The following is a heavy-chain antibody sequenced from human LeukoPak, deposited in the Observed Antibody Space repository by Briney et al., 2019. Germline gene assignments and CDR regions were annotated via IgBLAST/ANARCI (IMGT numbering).Heavy chain of an antibody. CDR2: IYYSGRT. CDR1: GYSISSGYY. J-gene: IGHJ5*02. CDR3: ARDGGVAPHNWFDP. Sequence: PSETLSLTCTVSGYSISSGYYWGWIRQPPGKGLEWIGYIYYSGRTNYNPSLKSRVTISVDTSKNQFSLKLSSVTAADTAVYYCARDGGVAPHNWFDPWGQGTLVTVSS. D-gene: IGHD2-8*02. V-gene: IGHV4-38-2*02.